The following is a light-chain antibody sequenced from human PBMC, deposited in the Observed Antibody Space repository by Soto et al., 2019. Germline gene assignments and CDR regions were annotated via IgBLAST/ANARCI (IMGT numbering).Light chain of an antibody. CDR3: MQALQTPLT. J-gene: IGKJ3*01. Sequence: DIVMTQSPLSLPVTPGEPASISCRSSQSLLHSNGYNYLDWYLQKPGQSPQLLICLGSNRASGLPYMFSGSGSGTYFTLKISRGEAEDVGVYYCMQALQTPLTFGPGSKVDIK. CDR2: LGS. V-gene: IGKV2-28*01. CDR1: QSLLHSNGYNY.